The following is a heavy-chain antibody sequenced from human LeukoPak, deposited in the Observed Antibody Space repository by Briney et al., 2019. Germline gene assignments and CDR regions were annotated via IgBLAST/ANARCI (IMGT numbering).Heavy chain of an antibody. CDR3: ARVWYQRIDY. Sequence: GGSLRLSCAASGLTVSTSYMSWVRQAPGKGLEWVAVIHRSGNTYYADSVKGRFTISRDNAKNSLYLQMNSLRAEDTAVYYCARVWYQRIDYWGQGTLVTVSS. J-gene: IGHJ4*02. CDR2: IHRSGNT. V-gene: IGHV3-66*01. CDR1: GLTVSTSY. D-gene: IGHD2-2*01.